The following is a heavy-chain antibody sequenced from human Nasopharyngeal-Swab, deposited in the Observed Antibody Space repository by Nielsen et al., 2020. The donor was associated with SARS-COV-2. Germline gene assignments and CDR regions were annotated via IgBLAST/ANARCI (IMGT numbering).Heavy chain of an antibody. V-gene: IGHV3-21*04. D-gene: IGHD3-22*01. CDR3: AKDIGAARDSSGYLHY. CDR1: GFTFNNYN. CDR2: ISSSSSYI. Sequence: GESLKISCAASGFTFNNYNFNWVRQAPGKGLEWVSSISSSSSYIYYADSVKGRFTISRDNAKNSPYLQMNSLRAEDTALYYCAKDIGAARDSSGYLHYWGQGTLVTVSS. J-gene: IGHJ4*02.